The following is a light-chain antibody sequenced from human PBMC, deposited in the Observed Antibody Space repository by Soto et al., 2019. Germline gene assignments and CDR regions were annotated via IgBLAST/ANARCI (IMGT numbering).Light chain of an antibody. Sequence: DIQMTQSPSSLSASVGDRVTITCRASQYISRYLNWYQKKPGKAPKLLIYDASNLQSGVPSRFSGSGSGTEFTLSIGSLQPEDFATYYCQQCNDFPLTFGGGTKVEIK. J-gene: IGKJ4*01. V-gene: IGKV1-39*01. CDR3: QQCNDFPLT. CDR2: DAS. CDR1: QYISRY.